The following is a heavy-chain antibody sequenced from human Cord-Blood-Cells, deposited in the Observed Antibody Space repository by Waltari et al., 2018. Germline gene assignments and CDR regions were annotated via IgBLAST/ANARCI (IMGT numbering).Heavy chain of an antibody. CDR3: APYGIVGATDAFDI. V-gene: IGHV2-5*02. CDR1: GFSLSTSGVG. CDR2: IYWDDDK. D-gene: IGHD1-26*01. Sequence: QITLKESGPTLVKPTQTLTLTCTFSGFSLSTSGVGVGWIRQPPGKALEWLALIYWDDDKRYSPTIKSRLPITKDTSKNHGVLTMTNMDPVDTATYYWAPYGIVGATDAFDIWGQGTMVTVSS. J-gene: IGHJ3*02.